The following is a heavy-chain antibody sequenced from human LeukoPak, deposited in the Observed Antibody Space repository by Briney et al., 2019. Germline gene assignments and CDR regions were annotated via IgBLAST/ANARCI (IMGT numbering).Heavy chain of an antibody. CDR3: ARGHSIGWNWFDS. CDR1: GFTFSSYN. CDR2: ISTTGNTI. D-gene: IGHD6-19*01. V-gene: IGHV3-48*03. Sequence: PGGSLRLSCVASGFTFSSYNMNWVRQSPEKGLEWLSHISTTGNTIYYAESVKGRFTISRDNAKKSLYQQMDSLRVDDTARYYCARGHSIGWNWFDSWGQETLVTVSS. J-gene: IGHJ5*01.